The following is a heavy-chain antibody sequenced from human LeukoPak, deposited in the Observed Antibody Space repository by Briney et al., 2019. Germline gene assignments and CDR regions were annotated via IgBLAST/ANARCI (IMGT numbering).Heavy chain of an antibody. CDR2: ISSSSSYI. CDR3: ARWYVIRDYYGMDV. V-gene: IGHV3-21*01. CDR1: GFTFSSYS. J-gene: IGHJ6*02. Sequence: GGSLRPSCAASGFTFSSYSMNWVRQAPGKGLEWVSSISSSSSYIYYADSVKGRFTISRDNAKNSLYLQMNSLRAEDTAVYYCARWYVIRDYYGMDVWGQGTTVTVSS. D-gene: IGHD6-13*01.